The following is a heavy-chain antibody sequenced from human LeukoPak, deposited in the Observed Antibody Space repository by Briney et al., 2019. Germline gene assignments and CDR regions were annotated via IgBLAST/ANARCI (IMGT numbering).Heavy chain of an antibody. V-gene: IGHV4-39*02. Sequence: SETLSLTCTVSGGSIRSSYYYWGWIRQPPGKGLEWIGSIYDSGSTYYNPSLKSRVTISVDTSKNQFSLKLSSVTAADTAVYYCARDFVVAPNWFDPWGQGTLVTVSS. CDR1: GGSIRSSYYY. D-gene: IGHD2-15*01. CDR2: IYDSGST. CDR3: ARDFVVAPNWFDP. J-gene: IGHJ5*02.